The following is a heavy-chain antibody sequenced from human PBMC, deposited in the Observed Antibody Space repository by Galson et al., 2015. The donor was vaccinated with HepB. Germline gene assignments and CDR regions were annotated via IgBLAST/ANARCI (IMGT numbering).Heavy chain of an antibody. Sequence: SVKVSCKASGFTFTRSTIQWMRQARGQGLEWMGWIVVGSGNTNYAQKFQERFAITRDMSTSTAYMELSSLRSEDTAVYYCAAERYDSSGYKRYYYYGLDVWGQGTTVTVSS. CDR2: IVVGSGNT. J-gene: IGHJ6*02. V-gene: IGHV1-58*02. CDR1: GFTFTRST. CDR3: AAERYDSSGYKRYYYYGLDV. D-gene: IGHD3-22*01.